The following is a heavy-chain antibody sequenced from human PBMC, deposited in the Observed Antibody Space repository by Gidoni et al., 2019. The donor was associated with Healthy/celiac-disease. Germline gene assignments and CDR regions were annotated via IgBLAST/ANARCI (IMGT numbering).Heavy chain of an antibody. J-gene: IGHJ5*02. CDR3: ARAIRSSSYGGRWFDP. D-gene: IGHD6-6*01. V-gene: IGHV3-33*01. CDR2: IWYDGSNK. Sequence: QVQLVESGGGVVQSGRSLRLSCAASGFTFSSYGMHWVRQAPGKGLEWVAVIWYDGSNKYYADSVKGRFTISRDNSKNTLYLQMNSLRAEDTAVYYCARAIRSSSYGGRWFDPWGQGTLVTVSS. CDR1: GFTFSSYG.